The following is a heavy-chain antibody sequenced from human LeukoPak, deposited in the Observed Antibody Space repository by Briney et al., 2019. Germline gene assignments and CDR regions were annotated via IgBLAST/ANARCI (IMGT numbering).Heavy chain of an antibody. D-gene: IGHD3-3*01. V-gene: IGHV1-2*06. Sequence: GASVKVSCKASGYTFTGYYMHWVRQAPGQGLEWMGRINPNSGGTNYAQKFQGRVTMTRDTSISTAYMELSRLRSDDTAVYYCARTTYYDFWSGYSIDSGRYFDYWGQGTLVTVSS. CDR2: INPNSGGT. J-gene: IGHJ4*02. CDR1: GYTFTGYY. CDR3: ARTTYYDFWSGYSIDSGRYFDY.